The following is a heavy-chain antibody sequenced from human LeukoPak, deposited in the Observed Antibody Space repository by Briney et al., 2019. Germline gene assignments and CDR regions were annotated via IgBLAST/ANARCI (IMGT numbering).Heavy chain of an antibody. D-gene: IGHD2-15*01. CDR2: MNPNSGNT. Sequence: GASVKVSCKASGYTFTSYDINWVRQATGQGLEWMGWMNPNSGNTGSAQKSQGRVNSTRNTSIRTAYMEASSLRSEDTAVYYCARDCSGGSCPNRGFDYWGQGTLVTVSS. V-gene: IGHV1-8*01. J-gene: IGHJ4*02. CDR3: ARDCSGGSCPNRGFDY. CDR1: GYTFTSYD.